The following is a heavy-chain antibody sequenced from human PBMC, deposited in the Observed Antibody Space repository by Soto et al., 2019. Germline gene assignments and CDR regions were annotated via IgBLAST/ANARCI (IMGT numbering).Heavy chain of an antibody. CDR1: GGSFSGYY. D-gene: IGHD3-3*01. Sequence: ASETLSLTCAVYGGSFSGYYWSWIRQPPGKGLEWIGEINHSGSTNYNPSLKSRVTISVDTSKNQFSLKLSSVTAADTAVYYCAGVTTIFGVVIPINNWFDPWGQGTLVTVSS. J-gene: IGHJ5*02. CDR3: AGVTTIFGVVIPINNWFDP. V-gene: IGHV4-34*01. CDR2: INHSGST.